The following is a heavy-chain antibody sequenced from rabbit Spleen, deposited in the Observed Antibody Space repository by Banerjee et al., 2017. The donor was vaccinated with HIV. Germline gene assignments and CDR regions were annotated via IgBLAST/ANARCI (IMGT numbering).Heavy chain of an antibody. CDR3: ARDLVGVIGWNFYL. CDR1: GFSFSAGYY. V-gene: IGHV1S40*01. CDR2: INSYTGKP. D-gene: IGHD1-1*01. J-gene: IGHJ4*01. Sequence: QSLEESGGDLVKPGASLTLTCTASGFSFSAGYYMCWVRQAPGKGLQWIACINSYTGKPVYATWAKGRFTISRTSSTTVTLRMTSLTAADRATYFCARDLVGVIGWNFYLWGPGTLVTVS.